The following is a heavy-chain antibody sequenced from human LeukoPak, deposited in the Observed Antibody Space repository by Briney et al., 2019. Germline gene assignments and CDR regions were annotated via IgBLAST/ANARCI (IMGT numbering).Heavy chain of an antibody. CDR3: TGGSTGYSSTTH. D-gene: IGHD1-26*01. Sequence: PGGSLRLSCAASGFTFSGSAMHWVRQAPGKGLEWVGRIRSKANDYATAYAASVKGRFTISRDDSKSTAFLQMNSLKAEDTAVYYCTGGSTGYSSTTHWGQGTLVTVSS. V-gene: IGHV3-73*01. CDR1: GFTFSGSA. J-gene: IGHJ4*02. CDR2: IRSKANDYAT.